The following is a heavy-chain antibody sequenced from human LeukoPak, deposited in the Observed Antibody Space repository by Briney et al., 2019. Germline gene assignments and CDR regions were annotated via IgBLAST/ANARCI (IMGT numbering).Heavy chain of an antibody. CDR1: GYSISSGYY. D-gene: IGHD4-23*01. Sequence: SETLSLTCTVSGYSISSGYYWGWIRQPPGKGLEWIGSIYHSGSTYYNPSLKSRVTISVDTSKNQFSLKLSSVTAADTAVYYCARDRGGCPDYWGQGTLVTVSS. V-gene: IGHV4-38-2*02. J-gene: IGHJ4*02. CDR2: IYHSGST. CDR3: ARDRGGCPDY.